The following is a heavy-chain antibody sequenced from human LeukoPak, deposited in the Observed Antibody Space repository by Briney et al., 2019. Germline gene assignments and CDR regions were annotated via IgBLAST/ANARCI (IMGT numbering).Heavy chain of an antibody. J-gene: IGHJ6*02. CDR3: ARGYRGSPDYYYYGMDV. CDR2: INAGNGNT. Sequence: ASVKVSCKASGYTFTSYAMHWVRQAPGQRLEWMGWINAGNGNTKYSQKFQGRVTITRDTSASTAYMELSSLRSEDTAVYYCARGYRGSPDYYYYGMDVWGQGTTVTVSS. V-gene: IGHV1-3*01. D-gene: IGHD1-26*01. CDR1: GYTFTSYA.